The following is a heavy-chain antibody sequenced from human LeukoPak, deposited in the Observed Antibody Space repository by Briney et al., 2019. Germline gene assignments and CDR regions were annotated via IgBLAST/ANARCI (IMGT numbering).Heavy chain of an antibody. J-gene: IGHJ4*02. CDR2: ISGSGEFT. Sequence: GGSLRLSCAASGFMFSSYAMTWVRQAPGKGLEWVSSISGSGEFTDYADSVKGRFTISRDNPENTVCLQMSSLRVDDTATYFCAKVGYGDLDHWGQGVLVPVSS. V-gene: IGHV3-23*01. CDR3: AKVGYGDLDH. D-gene: IGHD4-17*01. CDR1: GFMFSSYA.